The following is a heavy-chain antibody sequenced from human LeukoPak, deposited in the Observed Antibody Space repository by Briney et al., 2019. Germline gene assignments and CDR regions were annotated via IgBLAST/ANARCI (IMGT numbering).Heavy chain of an antibody. J-gene: IGHJ4*02. D-gene: IGHD3-10*01. Sequence: PSETLSLTCTVSGGSINNRSYYWGWIRQPPGKGLEWIGSVYYSGSTYYNPSLKSRLTISVDTSKNQFSLKLSSVTAADTAVYYCASLVRGIIPYYFDYWGQGTLDTVSS. CDR3: ASLVRGIIPYYFDY. CDR1: GGSINNRSYY. V-gene: IGHV4-39*07. CDR2: VYYSGST.